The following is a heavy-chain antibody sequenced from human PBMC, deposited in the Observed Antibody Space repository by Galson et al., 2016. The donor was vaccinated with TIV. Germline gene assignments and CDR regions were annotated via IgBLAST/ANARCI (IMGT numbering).Heavy chain of an antibody. V-gene: IGHV1-69*05. CDR1: EGTLTSYA. CDR2: IIRIFGTV. Sequence: SVKVSCKASEGTLTSYAVSWVRQAPGQGLEWMGEIIRIFGTVNYAQKFQGRLTITTDESTSAVYVELSSLRSEDTAVYYCARGCGSYSCYLDVWGRGTTVTVSS. D-gene: IGHD1-26*01. J-gene: IGHJ6*03. CDR3: ARGCGSYSCYLDV.